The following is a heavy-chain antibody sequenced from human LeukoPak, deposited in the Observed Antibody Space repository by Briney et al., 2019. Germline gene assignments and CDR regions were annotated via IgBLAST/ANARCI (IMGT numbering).Heavy chain of an antibody. CDR1: GFTFSHYG. D-gene: IGHD5-18*01. CDR2: ILYDGSNK. Sequence: GRSLRLSCAASGFTFSHYGMHWVRQAPGKGLEWVALILYDGSNKYYVDSVKGRFTISRDNSKNTLYLQMNSLRDEDTAVYYCAKGDIAMVGGLDHWGQGTLVTVSS. CDR3: AKGDIAMVGGLDH. J-gene: IGHJ4*02. V-gene: IGHV3-30*18.